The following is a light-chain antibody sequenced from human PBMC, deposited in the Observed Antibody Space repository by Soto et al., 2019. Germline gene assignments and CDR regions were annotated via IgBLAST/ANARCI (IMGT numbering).Light chain of an antibody. J-gene: IGLJ2*01. V-gene: IGLV2-14*03. CDR3: SSYTSTNTLVI. CDR1: SSDVGGYNY. Sequence: QSALTQPASVSGSPGQSVTISCTGTSSDVGGYNYVSWYQQHPGKAPKLLIYDVSHRPSVVSNRFSGSKSGNTASLAISGLQAEDEADYNCSSYTSTNTLVIFGGGTKLTVL. CDR2: DVS.